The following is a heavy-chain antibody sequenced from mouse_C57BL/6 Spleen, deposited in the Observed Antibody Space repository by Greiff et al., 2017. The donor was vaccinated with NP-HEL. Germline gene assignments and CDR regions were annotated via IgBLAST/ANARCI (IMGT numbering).Heavy chain of an antibody. V-gene: IGHV1-55*01. J-gene: IGHJ2*01. CDR3: AREGYGNYPCFDY. D-gene: IGHD2-1*01. CDR1: GYTFTSYW. CDR2: IYPGSGST. Sequence: QVQLQQPGAELVKPGASVKMSCKASGYTFTSYWITWVKQRPGQGLEWLGDIYPGSGSTNYNEKFKSKATLTVDTSSSTAYMQLSSLTSEDSAVYYCAREGYGNYPCFDYWGQGTTLTVSS.